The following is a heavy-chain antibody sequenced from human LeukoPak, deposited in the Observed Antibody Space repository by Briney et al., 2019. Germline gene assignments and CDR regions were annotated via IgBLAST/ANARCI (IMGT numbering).Heavy chain of an antibody. CDR3: ARASIAAADTVWFDP. D-gene: IGHD6-13*01. J-gene: IGHJ5*02. CDR1: GGSISSYY. V-gene: IGHV4-4*07. Sequence: PSETLSLTCTVSGGSISSYYWSWIRQPAGKGREWIGRIYTSGSTNYNPSLKSRVTISVDKSKNQFSLKLSSVTAADTAVHYCARASIAAADTVWFDPWGQGTLVTVSS. CDR2: IYTSGST.